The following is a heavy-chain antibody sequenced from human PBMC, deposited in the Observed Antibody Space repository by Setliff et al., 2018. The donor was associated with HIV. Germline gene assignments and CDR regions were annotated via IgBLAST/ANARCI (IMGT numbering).Heavy chain of an antibody. Sequence: PGGSLRLSCAASGFTFSNYWMHWVRQVPGKGLVWVSRIKSDGTTIDYAGSVKGRFTISRDNSKNTLYLQMNRLGPEDTAVYYCAKAGGPTAPVSSLIDWGQGALVTVSS. D-gene: IGHD1-26*01. CDR3: AKAGGPTAPVSSLID. V-gene: IGHV3-74*01. CDR2: IKSDGTTI. J-gene: IGHJ4*02. CDR1: GFTFSNYW.